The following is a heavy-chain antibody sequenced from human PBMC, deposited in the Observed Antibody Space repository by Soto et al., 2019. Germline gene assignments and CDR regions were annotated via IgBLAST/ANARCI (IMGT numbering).Heavy chain of an antibody. D-gene: IGHD3-3*01. Sequence: PSEALSLTCTVSGGSISSYYWSWIRQPAGKGLEWIGRIYTSENTNYNPSLKSRVTMSVDTSKNQFSLKLFTVTAADPAVYYCARSSHYDFYGMDVWGQGTTVTVSS. CDR3: ARSSHYDFYGMDV. CDR2: IYTSENT. V-gene: IGHV4-4*07. CDR1: GGSISSYY. J-gene: IGHJ6*02.